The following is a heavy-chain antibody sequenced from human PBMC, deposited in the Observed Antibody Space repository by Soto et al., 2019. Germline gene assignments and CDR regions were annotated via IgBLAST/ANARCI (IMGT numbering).Heavy chain of an antibody. V-gene: IGHV3-30*03. Sequence: GGSLRLSCAASGFTFSSYGMHWVRQAPGKGLEWVAVISYDGSNKYYADSVKGRFTISRDNSKNTLYLQMNSLRAEDTAVYYCATSLGSGYYYYVYWGQGTLVTVSS. CDR1: GFTFSSYG. J-gene: IGHJ4*02. D-gene: IGHD3-22*01. CDR3: ATSLGSGYYYYVY. CDR2: ISYDGSNK.